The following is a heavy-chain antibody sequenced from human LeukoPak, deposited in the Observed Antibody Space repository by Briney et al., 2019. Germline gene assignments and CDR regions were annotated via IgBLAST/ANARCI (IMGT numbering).Heavy chain of an antibody. D-gene: IGHD3-10*01. Sequence: ASVKVSCKASGYTFTSYDINWVRQATGQGLEWMGWMNPNSGNTGYAQKFQGRVTMTRNTSISTAYMELSSLRSEDTAVYYCARSTMVRGGVWFDPWGQGTLVTVSS. V-gene: IGHV1-8*01. CDR1: GYTFTSYD. CDR3: ARSTMVRGGVWFDP. CDR2: MNPNSGNT. J-gene: IGHJ5*02.